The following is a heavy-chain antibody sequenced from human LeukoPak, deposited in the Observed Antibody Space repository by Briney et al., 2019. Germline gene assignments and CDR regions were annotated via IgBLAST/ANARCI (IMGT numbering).Heavy chain of an antibody. V-gene: IGHV3-21*01. CDR1: GFTFSSHS. D-gene: IGHD6-13*01. CDR3: APFSAVTHYYFDY. CDR2: ISPDSGYI. Sequence: GGSLRLSCAAPGFTFSSHSLMWVRQAPGRGLEWVSSISPDSGYIYYADSVKGRFTISRDNAENSLFLQMNSLGAEDTAVYYCAPFSAVTHYYFDYWGQGTLVTVSS. J-gene: IGHJ4*02.